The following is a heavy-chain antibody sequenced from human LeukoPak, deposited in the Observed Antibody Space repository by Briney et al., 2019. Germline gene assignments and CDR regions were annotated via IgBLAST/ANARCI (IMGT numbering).Heavy chain of an antibody. Sequence: PGGSLRLSCAASGFTFDDYAMHWVRQAPGKGLEWVSLISGDGGRTYYADSVKGRFTISRDNSKNTLYLQMNSLRAEDTAVYYCAREYYYGSGSYYNGYWGQGTLVTVSS. CDR3: AREYYYGSGSYYNGY. V-gene: IGHV3-43*02. CDR1: GFTFDDYA. CDR2: ISGDGGRT. D-gene: IGHD3-10*01. J-gene: IGHJ4*02.